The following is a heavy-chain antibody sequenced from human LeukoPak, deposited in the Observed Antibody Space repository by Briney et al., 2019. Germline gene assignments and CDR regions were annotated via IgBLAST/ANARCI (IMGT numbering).Heavy chain of an antibody. CDR2: ISGSGSSI. D-gene: IGHD3-3*01. V-gene: IGHV3-23*01. Sequence: GGSLRLSCVASGFTFSRFEMNWVRQAPGKGLEWVSYISGSGSSIYYADSVKGRFTISRDNSKNTLYLQMNSLRAEDTAVYYCAKVGFSEMEWLLYSDHWGQGTLVTVSS. CDR3: AKVGFSEMEWLLYSDH. J-gene: IGHJ4*02. CDR1: GFTFSRFE.